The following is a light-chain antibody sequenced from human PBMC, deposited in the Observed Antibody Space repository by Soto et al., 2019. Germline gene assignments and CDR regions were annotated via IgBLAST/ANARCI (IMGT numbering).Light chain of an antibody. J-gene: IGKJ5*01. CDR1: QRINIY. Sequence: DIQMTQSPSSLSTSIGDRVTITCRASQRINIYLNWYRQKPGKAPELLIYSASNLQSGVPSRFSGSGSGTDFTLTISGLQSEDFATYYCQRSFSTLTFGQGTRLDIK. V-gene: IGKV1-39*01. CDR3: QRSFSTLT. CDR2: SAS.